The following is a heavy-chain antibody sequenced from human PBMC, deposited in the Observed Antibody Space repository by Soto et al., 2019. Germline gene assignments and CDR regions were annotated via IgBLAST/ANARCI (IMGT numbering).Heavy chain of an antibody. J-gene: IGHJ3*02. CDR2: IIPIFGTA. CDR3: ARDPSEQWLVTRAFDI. V-gene: IGHV1-69*06. Sequence: ASVKVSCKASGGTFSSYAISWVRQAPGQGLEWMGGIIPIFGTANYAQKFQGRVTITADKSTSTAYMELSSLRSEDTAVYYRARDPSEQWLVTRAFDIWGQGTMVTVSS. CDR1: GGTFSSYA. D-gene: IGHD6-19*01.